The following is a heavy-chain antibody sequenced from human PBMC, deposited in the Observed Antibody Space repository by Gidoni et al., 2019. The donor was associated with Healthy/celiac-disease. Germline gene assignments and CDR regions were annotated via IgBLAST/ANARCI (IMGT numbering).Heavy chain of an antibody. D-gene: IGHD3-22*01. V-gene: IGHV3-30-3*01. J-gene: IGHJ4*02. CDR3: ARGDSSGSVAWDY. CDR1: GFTFSSYA. CDR2: ISYDGSNK. Sequence: QVQLVASGGGVVQPGRSLRLSCAASGFTFSSYAMHWVRQAPGKGLEWVAVISYDGSNKYYADSVKGRFTISRDNSKNTLYLQMNSLRAEDTAVYYCARGDSSGSVAWDYWGQGTLVTVSS.